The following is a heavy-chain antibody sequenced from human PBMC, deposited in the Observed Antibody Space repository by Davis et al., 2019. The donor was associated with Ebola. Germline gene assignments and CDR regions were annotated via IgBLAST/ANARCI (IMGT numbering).Heavy chain of an antibody. J-gene: IGHJ4*02. V-gene: IGHV4-39*01. CDR1: GGSISSSSYY. Sequence: GALRLPCTVSGGSISSSSYYWGWIRQPPGKGLEWIGSIYYSGSTYYNPSLKSRVTISVDTSKNQFSLKLSSVTAADTAVYYCARQTVTTGLEFDYWGQGTLVTVSS. CDR3: ARQTVTTGLEFDY. CDR2: IYYSGST. D-gene: IGHD4-17*01.